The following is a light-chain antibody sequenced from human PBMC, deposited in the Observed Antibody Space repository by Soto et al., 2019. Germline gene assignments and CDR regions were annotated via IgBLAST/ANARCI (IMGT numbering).Light chain of an antibody. CDR3: QHYKMYSPWT. J-gene: IGKJ1*01. Sequence: DIQMTQSPSTLSASVGDRVTITCRASQSISSWLAWYHQKPGKAPKLLIYDASSLQSGVPSRFSGSGSGTEFTLTISSLQPDDFATYYCQHYKMYSPWTFGQGTKVDIK. CDR2: DAS. V-gene: IGKV1-5*01. CDR1: QSISSW.